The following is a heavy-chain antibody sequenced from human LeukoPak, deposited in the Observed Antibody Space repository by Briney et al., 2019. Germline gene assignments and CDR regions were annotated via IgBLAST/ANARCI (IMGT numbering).Heavy chain of an antibody. CDR2: INHSGST. J-gene: IGHJ4*02. CDR1: GGSFSGYY. CDR3: ARRARIAAAFDY. D-gene: IGHD6-13*01. Sequence: SETLSLTCAVYGGSFSGYYWSWIRQPPGKGLEWIGEINHSGSTNYNPSLKSRVTISVDTSKNQFSLKLSSVTAADTAVYYCARRARIAAAFDYWGQGTLVTVSS. V-gene: IGHV4-34*01.